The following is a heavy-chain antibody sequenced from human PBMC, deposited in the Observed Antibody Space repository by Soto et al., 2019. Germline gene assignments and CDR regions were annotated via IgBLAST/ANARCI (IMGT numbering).Heavy chain of an antibody. V-gene: IGHV1-69*12. CDR2: IIPIFGTA. CDR1: GGTFSSYA. J-gene: IGHJ4*02. CDR3: ASRHSPSDYVWGSYRN. Sequence: QVQLVQSGAEVKKPGSSVKVSCKASGGTFSSYAISWVRQAPGQGLEWMGGIIPIFGTANYAQKFQGRVTTTADESTSTAYRELSSLRSEDTAVYYCASRHSPSDYVWGSYRNWGQGTLVTVSS. D-gene: IGHD3-16*02.